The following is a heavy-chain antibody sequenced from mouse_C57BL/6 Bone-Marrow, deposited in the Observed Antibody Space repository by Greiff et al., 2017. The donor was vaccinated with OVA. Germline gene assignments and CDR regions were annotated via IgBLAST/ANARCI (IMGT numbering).Heavy chain of an antibody. J-gene: IGHJ2*01. Sequence: EVQLQQSVAELVRPGASVKLSCTASGFNIKNTYMHWVKQRPEQGLEWIGRIDPANGNTKYAPKFQGKATLTADTSSNTAYLQLSSLTSEDTAIDDCARSWVTTVVATDYWGQGTTLTVSP. CDR2: IDPANGNT. CDR3: ARSWVTTVVATDY. D-gene: IGHD1-1*01. V-gene: IGHV14-3*01. CDR1: GFNIKNTY.